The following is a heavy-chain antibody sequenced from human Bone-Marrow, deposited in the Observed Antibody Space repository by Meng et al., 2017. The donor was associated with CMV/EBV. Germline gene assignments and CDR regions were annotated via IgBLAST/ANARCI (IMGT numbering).Heavy chain of an antibody. J-gene: IGHJ2*01. CDR2: ISSSSTYI. CDR3: ARCPPEVVRGYWYFDL. CDR1: GFTFSRYN. V-gene: IGHV3-21*04. Sequence: GESLKISCAGSGFTFSRYNMNWVRQAPGKGLEWVSSISSSSTYIYHADSVKGRFTISRDKSKNTLYLQMNSLRVEDMAVYYCARCPPEVVRGYWYFDLWGRGTLVTVSS. D-gene: IGHD3-10*01.